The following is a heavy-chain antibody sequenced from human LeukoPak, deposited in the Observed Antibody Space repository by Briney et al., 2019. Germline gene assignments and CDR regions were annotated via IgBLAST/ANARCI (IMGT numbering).Heavy chain of an antibody. J-gene: IGHJ4*02. CDR3: ARVAAPIMYVDTAMFFDY. Sequence: SGRSLRLSCAASGFTFSSYAMHWVRQAPGKELEWVAVIPYDGSNKYYADSVKGRFTISRDNSKNTLYLQMNSLRAEDTAVYYCARVAAPIMYVDTAMFFDYWGQGTLVTVSS. CDR2: IPYDGSNK. V-gene: IGHV3-30*04. CDR1: GFTFSSYA. D-gene: IGHD5-18*01.